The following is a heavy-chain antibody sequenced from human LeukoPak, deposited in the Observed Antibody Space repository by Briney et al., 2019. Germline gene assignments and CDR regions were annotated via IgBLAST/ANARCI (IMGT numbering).Heavy chain of an antibody. V-gene: IGHV4-59*01. CDR3: AGAESYGFGLRY. D-gene: IGHD5-18*01. CDR1: GDSISSYY. Sequence: SSETLSLTCTVSGDSISSYYWSWIRQPPGKGLEWIGYIYYSGSTNYNPSLESRVTISVDTSKNQFSLKLTSVTAADTAVYYCAGAESYGFGLRYWGQGTLVTVSS. CDR2: IYYSGST. J-gene: IGHJ4*02.